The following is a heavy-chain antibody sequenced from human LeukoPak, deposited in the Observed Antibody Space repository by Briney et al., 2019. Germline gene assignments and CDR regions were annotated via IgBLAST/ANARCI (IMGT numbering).Heavy chain of an antibody. CDR1: GLSFRSYW. D-gene: IGHD2-15*01. V-gene: IGHV3-74*03. J-gene: IGHJ4*02. CDR2: IDSDGTNT. CDR3: ARANGPPID. Sequence: GGSLRLFCAASGLSFRSYWMHWVREAPGKGRVWVTDIDSDGTNTMYADSVKGRFTISRDNANNKLYLQMNSLRAEDTAVYYCARANGPPIDWGQGTLVTVSS.